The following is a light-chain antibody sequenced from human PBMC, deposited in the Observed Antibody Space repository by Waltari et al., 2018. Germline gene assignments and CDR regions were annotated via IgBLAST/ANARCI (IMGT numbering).Light chain of an antibody. CDR3: QSYDSSLSAVV. CDR1: SSNIGAGYG. Sequence: QSVLTQPPSVSGAPGQTGTISCTGSSSNIGAGYGVHWYQQLPGTAPKLLIYGNNNRPSGVPDRFSGSESGTSASLAITGLQAEDEADYYCQSYDSSLSAVVFGGGTKLTVL. V-gene: IGLV1-40*01. J-gene: IGLJ2*01. CDR2: GNN.